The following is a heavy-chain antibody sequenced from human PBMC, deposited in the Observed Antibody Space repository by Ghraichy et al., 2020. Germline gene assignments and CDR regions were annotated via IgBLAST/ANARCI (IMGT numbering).Heavy chain of an antibody. CDR1: GGSISSYY. CDR3: ASGTTMYYLDY. D-gene: IGHD4-17*01. Sequence: SETLSLTCNVSGGSISSYYWNWIRQPPGKGLEWIGYFHDSGSTNSNPSLKSRATILVDMSRHQLSLKLTSVTAADTAVYYCASGTTMYYLDYWGQGTLVTVSS. V-gene: IGHV4-59*01. J-gene: IGHJ4*02. CDR2: FHDSGST.